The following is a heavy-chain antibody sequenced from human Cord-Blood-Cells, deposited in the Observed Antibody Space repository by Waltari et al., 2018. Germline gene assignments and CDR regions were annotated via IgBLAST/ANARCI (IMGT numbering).Heavy chain of an antibody. J-gene: IGHJ4*02. CDR3: ARSRDGYNFDY. CDR2: SNPSGGNT. V-gene: IGHV1-46*01. Sequence: QVQLVQSGAEVKKPGASVKVSCKASGYTFTSYYMHWVRQAPGQGLEWMGISNPSGGNTSYAQKFQGRVTMTRDTSTSTVYMELSSLRSEDTAVYYCARSRDGYNFDYWGQGTLVTVSS. D-gene: IGHD5-12*01. CDR1: GYTFTSYY.